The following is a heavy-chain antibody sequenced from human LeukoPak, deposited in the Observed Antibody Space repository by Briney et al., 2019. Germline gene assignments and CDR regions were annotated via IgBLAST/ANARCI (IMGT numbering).Heavy chain of an antibody. V-gene: IGHV4-34*01. J-gene: IGHJ6*04. CDR3: ARVTMVRGVITNYGMDV. Sequence: SETLSLTCTVSGGSISSYYWSWIRQPPGKGLEWIGEINHSGSTNYNPSLKSRVTISVDTSKNQFSLKLSSVTAADTAVYYCARVTMVRGVITNYGMDVWGKGTTVTVSS. D-gene: IGHD3-10*01. CDR1: GGSISSYY. CDR2: INHSGST.